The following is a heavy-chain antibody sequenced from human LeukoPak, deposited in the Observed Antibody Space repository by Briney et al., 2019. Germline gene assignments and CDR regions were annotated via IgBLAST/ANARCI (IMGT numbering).Heavy chain of an antibody. Sequence: SMKVSCKASGGTFSTYAISWVRQAPGQGLEWMGRIIPVFDTSHYAERFQDRVTFSVDKSTSTAYMELTSPNSGDTAVYYCVRDYDTSGPQKNYFDFWGQGTLVTVSS. D-gene: IGHD3-22*01. J-gene: IGHJ4*02. V-gene: IGHV1-69*06. CDR3: VRDYDTSGPQKNYFDF. CDR2: IIPVFDTS. CDR1: GGTFSTYA.